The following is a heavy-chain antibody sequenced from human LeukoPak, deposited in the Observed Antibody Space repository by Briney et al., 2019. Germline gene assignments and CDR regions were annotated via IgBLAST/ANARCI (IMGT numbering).Heavy chain of an antibody. D-gene: IGHD6-13*01. CDR3: AKEGNGSSWNADFDH. J-gene: IGHJ4*02. V-gene: IGHV3-23*01. CDR2: ISGGGVTI. Sequence: PGGSLRLSCAASGFSISDYAVSWVGPAPGERPGWVSTISGGGVTIYYADSVKGRVTISRDNSKNSLYLQVNSLRAEDTAVYYCAKEGNGSSWNADFDHWGQGTLVIVSS. CDR1: GFSISDYA.